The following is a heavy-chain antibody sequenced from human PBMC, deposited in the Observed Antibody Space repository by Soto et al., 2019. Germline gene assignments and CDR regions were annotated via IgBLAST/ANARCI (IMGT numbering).Heavy chain of an antibody. V-gene: IGHV3-23*01. D-gene: IGHD6-13*01. J-gene: IGHJ3*02. CDR3: APHPYSSSATDAFDI. CDR1: GFTFSSYA. Sequence: GGSLRLSCAASGFTFSSYAMSWARQAPGKGLEWVSAISGSGGSTYYADSVKGRFTISRDNSKNTLYLQMNSLRAEDTAVYYCAPHPYSSSATDAFDIWGQGTMVTVSS. CDR2: ISGSGGST.